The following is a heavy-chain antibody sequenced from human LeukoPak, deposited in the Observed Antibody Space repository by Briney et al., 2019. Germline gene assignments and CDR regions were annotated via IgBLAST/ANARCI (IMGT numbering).Heavy chain of an antibody. Sequence: PSETLSLTCTVSGGSISSYYWSWILQPPGKGLEWIGYIYYTGSTNYNPSLTSRVNISVDTSKNQFSLNLTSVTAADTAVYYCARWGSIAVARFDYWGQGTLVTVSS. CDR1: GGSISSYY. CDR3: ARWGSIAVARFDY. D-gene: IGHD6-19*01. J-gene: IGHJ4*02. V-gene: IGHV4-59*01. CDR2: IYYTGST.